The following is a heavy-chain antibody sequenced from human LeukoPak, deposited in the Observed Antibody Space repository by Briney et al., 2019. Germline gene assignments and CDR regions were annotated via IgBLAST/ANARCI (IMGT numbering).Heavy chain of an antibody. CDR2: IYHSGST. CDR1: GGSISSGGYS. J-gene: IGHJ6*02. CDR3: ARDRYYYDSSGYYQRGLYYGMDV. V-gene: IGHV4-30-2*01. Sequence: KPSETLSLTCAVSGGSISSGGYSWSWIRQPPGKGLEWIGYIYHSGSTYYNPSLKSRVTISVDRSKNQFSLKLSSVTAADTAVYYCARDRYYYDSSGYYQRGLYYGMDVWGQGTTVTVSS. D-gene: IGHD3-22*01.